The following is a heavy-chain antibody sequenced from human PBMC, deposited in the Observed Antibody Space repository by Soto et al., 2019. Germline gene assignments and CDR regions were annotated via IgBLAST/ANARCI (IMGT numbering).Heavy chain of an antibody. V-gene: IGHV4-34*01. CDR2: INQSGST. CDR1: GGSFSGYS. J-gene: IGHJ5*02. D-gene: IGHD3-10*01. Sequence: QVQLQQWGAGLLKPSETLSLTCAVYGGSFSGYSWSWIRQPPGKGLEWIGEINQSGSTNYNPSLKSRXXIXVXXSKSQFSLKLSSVTAADTAVYYCARAKVRGVIIDPWGQGTLVTVSS. CDR3: ARAKVRGVIIDP.